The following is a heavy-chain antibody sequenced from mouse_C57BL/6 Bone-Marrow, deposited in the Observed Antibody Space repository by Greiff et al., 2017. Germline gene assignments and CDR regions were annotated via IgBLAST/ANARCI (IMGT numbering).Heavy chain of an antibody. D-gene: IGHD2-4*01. CDR3: ARERRLRHDWYCDV. CDR2: ISYSGTI. CDR1: GISITTGNYR. Sequence: DVKLQESGPGLVKPSQTVFLTCTVTGISITTGNYRWSWIRQFPGNKLEWIGYISYSGTITYNPSLTNHPTIPINTPKNQFFLDMNSLTAEDTATYYCARERRLRHDWYCDVWGTGTTVTVSS. V-gene: IGHV3-5*01. J-gene: IGHJ1*03.